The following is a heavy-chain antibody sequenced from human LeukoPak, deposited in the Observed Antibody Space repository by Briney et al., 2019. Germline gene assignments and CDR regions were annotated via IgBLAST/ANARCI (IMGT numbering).Heavy chain of an antibody. D-gene: IGHD6-19*01. CDR3: AKDTGGWYYFDY. CDR1: GFTFSNYA. CDR2: INGGGDST. Sequence: GGSLRLSCAASGFTFSNYAMSWVRQAPGKGLEWVSAINGGGDSTYYADSVKDRFTISRDSSENTLYLQMNSLRGEDTAVYYCAKDTGGWYYFDYWGQGILVTVSS. V-gene: IGHV3-23*01. J-gene: IGHJ4*02.